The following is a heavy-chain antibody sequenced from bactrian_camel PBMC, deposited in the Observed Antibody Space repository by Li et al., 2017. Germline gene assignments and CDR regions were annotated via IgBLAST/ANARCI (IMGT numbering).Heavy chain of an antibody. D-gene: IGHD6*01. CDR2: ADPFHGAT. V-gene: IGHV3S54*01. J-gene: IGHJ6*01. CDR1: RYTLTPRS. Sequence: VQLVESGGGSVQAGGSLRLSCAASRYTLTPRSMAWFRQAPGNQREGVASADPFHGATNYADFVKGRFTISRDSAKKTLYLRMNRLNAEDTGRYYCAASTLPCGSRFFGQMIDRGYWAQGTQVTV. CDR3: AASTLPCGSRFFGQMIDRGY.